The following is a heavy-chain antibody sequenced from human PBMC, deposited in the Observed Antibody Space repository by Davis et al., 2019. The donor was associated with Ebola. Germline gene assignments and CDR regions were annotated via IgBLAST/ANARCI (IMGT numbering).Heavy chain of an antibody. D-gene: IGHD6-6*01. CDR1: GFTFSSYA. CDR3: AKDRSSSGYYYYGMDV. V-gene: IGHV3-23*01. CDR2: ISGSGGST. J-gene: IGHJ6*02. Sequence: GGSLRLSCAASGFTFSSYAMSWVRQAPGKGLEWVSAISGSGGSTYYADSVKGRFTISRDNSKNTLYLQMNSLRAEDTALYYCAKDRSSSGYYYYGMDVWGQGTTVTVSS.